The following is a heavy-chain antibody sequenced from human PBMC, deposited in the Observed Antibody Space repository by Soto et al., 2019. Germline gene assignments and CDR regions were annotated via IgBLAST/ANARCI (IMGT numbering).Heavy chain of an antibody. CDR1: GFTFSSYW. D-gene: IGHD3-10*01. Sequence: EVQLVESGGGLVQPGGSLRLSCAASGFTFSSYWMHWVRQDPGKGLVWVARIKGDVSVTNYADSVKGRLTISRDNAKNTVYLQMNRMRAEDTAVYYCAIGVPNYYYMDVWGKGTTVIVSS. CDR3: AIGVPNYYYMDV. CDR2: IKGDVSVT. J-gene: IGHJ6*03. V-gene: IGHV3-74*01.